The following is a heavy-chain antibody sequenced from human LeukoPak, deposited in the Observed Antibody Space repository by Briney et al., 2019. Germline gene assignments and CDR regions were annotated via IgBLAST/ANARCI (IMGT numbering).Heavy chain of an antibody. Sequence: ASVKVSCKASGYTFTTYDINWVRQATGQGLEWMGWMNPSSGNTGYTRKFQGRVTMTRNTSISTAYMELSSLRSEDTAVYYCARGRGSGHKENWFDPWGQGTLVTVSS. J-gene: IGHJ5*02. CDR3: ARGRGSGHKENWFDP. D-gene: IGHD6-19*01. V-gene: IGHV1-8*01. CDR1: GYTFTTYD. CDR2: MNPSSGNT.